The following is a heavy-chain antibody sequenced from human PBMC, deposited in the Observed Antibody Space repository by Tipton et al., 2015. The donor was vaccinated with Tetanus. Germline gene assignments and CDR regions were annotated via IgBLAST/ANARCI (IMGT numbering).Heavy chain of an antibody. D-gene: IGHD3-22*01. V-gene: IGHV5-51*01. CDR3: ARLGFDSDF. CDR1: GYRFSSYW. Sequence: MQLVQSGAEVKQAGDSLKISCKGSGYRFSSYWIGWVRQKPGKGLEGMGIIYPSDSDTQYSPSFQGQVTIPVDKSIDTAYLQWNSLKASDTAMYYCARLGFDSDFWGQGTLVTVSS. CDR2: IYPSDSDT. J-gene: IGHJ4*02.